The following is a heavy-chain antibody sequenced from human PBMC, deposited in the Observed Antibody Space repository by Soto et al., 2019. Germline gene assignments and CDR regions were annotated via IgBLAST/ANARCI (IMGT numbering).Heavy chain of an antibody. CDR1: GFTFSNAW. CDR2: IKSKTDGGTT. D-gene: IGHD3-10*01. J-gene: IGHJ4*02. CDR3: TRFVFCGRGIYYNPTSHRVL. Sequence: PGGSLRLSCAASGFTFSNAWMSWVRQAPGKGLEWVGRIKSKTDGGTTDYAAPVKGRFTISRDDSKNTLYLQMNSLKTEDTAVYYGTRFVFCGRGIYYNPTSHRVLGGKGTRVTVPS. V-gene: IGHV3-15*01.